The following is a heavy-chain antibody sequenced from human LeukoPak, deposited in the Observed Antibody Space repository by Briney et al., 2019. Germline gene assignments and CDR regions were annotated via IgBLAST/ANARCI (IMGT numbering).Heavy chain of an antibody. CDR3: ARRGAAVADSLFAFDI. CDR2: IYYSGST. CDR1: GGSINSFH. D-gene: IGHD6-19*01. V-gene: IGHV4-59*01. J-gene: IGHJ3*02. Sequence: SETLSLTCTVSGGSINSFHWSWIQQSPGKGLEWIGYIYYSGSTNYNPSLKSRVTISVDTSKNQFSLKLSSVTAADTAVYYCARRGAAVADSLFAFDIWGQGTMVTVSS.